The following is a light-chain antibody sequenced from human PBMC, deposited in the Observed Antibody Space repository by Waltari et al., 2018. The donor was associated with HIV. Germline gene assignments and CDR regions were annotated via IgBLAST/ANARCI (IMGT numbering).Light chain of an antibody. CDR2: KVS. Sequence: DVVMTQSPLSLPVTLGQSTSLSCRSGQSLVHSDGNTYLSWFQQRPGQSPRRLIYKVSNRDSGVPDRFSGSGSGTDFTLQINRVEAEDVAMYYCMQGTHWPMYTFGQGTKLEIK. V-gene: IGKV2-30*02. CDR3: MQGTHWPMYT. J-gene: IGKJ2*01. CDR1: QSLVHSDGNTY.